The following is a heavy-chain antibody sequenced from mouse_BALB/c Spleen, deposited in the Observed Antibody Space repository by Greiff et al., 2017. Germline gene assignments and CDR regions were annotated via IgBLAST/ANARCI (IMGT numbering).Heavy chain of an antibody. Sequence: EVMLVESGGGLVQPGGSLRLSCATSGFTFTDYYMSWVRQPPGKALEWLGSIRNKANGYTTEYSSSVKGRFTISRDNSQSILYLQMNTLGAEDSATYYCARTVYYFDYWGQGTTLTVSS. V-gene: IGHV7-3*02. D-gene: IGHD1-1*01. CDR3: ARTVYYFDY. CDR1: GFTFTDYY. J-gene: IGHJ2*01. CDR2: IRNKANGYTT.